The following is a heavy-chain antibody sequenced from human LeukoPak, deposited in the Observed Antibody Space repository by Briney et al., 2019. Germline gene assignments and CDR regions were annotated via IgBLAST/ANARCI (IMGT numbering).Heavy chain of an antibody. D-gene: IGHD2-8*01. V-gene: IGHV1-2*02. CDR3: ARGGYCTNGVCYSHYYYGMDV. CDR1: GYTFTGYY. Sequence: ASVKVSCKASGYTFTGYYVYWVRQAPGQGLEWMGWINPNSGGTNYAQKFQGRVTMTRDTSISTAYMELSRLRSDDTAVYYCARGGYCTNGVCYSHYYYGMDVWGQGTTVTVSS. CDR2: INPNSGGT. J-gene: IGHJ6*02.